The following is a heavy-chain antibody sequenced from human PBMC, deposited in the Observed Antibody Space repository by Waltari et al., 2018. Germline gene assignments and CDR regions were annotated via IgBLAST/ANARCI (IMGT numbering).Heavy chain of an antibody. V-gene: IGHV3-33*01. CDR1: GFTFSSYG. Sequence: QVQLVESGGGVVQPGRSLRLSCAASGFTFSSYGMHWVRQAPGEGLEWVEVIWYDGSNKYYADSVKGRFTISRDNSKNTLYLQMNSLRAEDTAVYYCARANSSSWFYYYYYGMDVWGQGTTVTVSS. CDR3: ARANSSSWFYYYYYGMDV. J-gene: IGHJ6*02. CDR2: IWYDGSNK. D-gene: IGHD6-13*01.